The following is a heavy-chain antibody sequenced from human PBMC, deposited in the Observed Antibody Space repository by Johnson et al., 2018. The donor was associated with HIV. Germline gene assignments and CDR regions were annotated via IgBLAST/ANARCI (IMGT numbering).Heavy chain of an antibody. D-gene: IGHD6-6*01. CDR3: AKDGSSYAFDI. Sequence: VQLVESGGGVVQPGRSLRLSCAASGFTFSSYWMSWVRQAPGKGLEWVSGINWNGGSTGLADSVRGGFTISRDNSRNTLYLQMNSLRAEDTAVYYCAKDGSSYAFDIWCQGTMVTVSS. CDR1: GFTFSSYW. CDR2: INWNGGST. J-gene: IGHJ3*02. V-gene: IGHV3-20*04.